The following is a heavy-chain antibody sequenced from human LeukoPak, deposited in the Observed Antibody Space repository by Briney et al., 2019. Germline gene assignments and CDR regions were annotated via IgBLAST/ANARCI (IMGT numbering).Heavy chain of an antibody. CDR1: GGSISSHY. CDR3: ARDLGGYYNFDY. D-gene: IGHD3-3*01. V-gene: IGHV4-59*11. J-gene: IGHJ4*02. CDR2: IHYSGST. Sequence: SETLSLTCTVSGGSISSHYWTWIRQSPGKGLEWIGYIHYSGSTSYNPSLKNRVTISVDTSKNQFSLKLSSVTAADTAVYYCARDLGGYYNFDYWGQGTLVTVSA.